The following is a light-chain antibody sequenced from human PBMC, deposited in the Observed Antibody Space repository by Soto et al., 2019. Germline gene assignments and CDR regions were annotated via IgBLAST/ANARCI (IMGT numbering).Light chain of an antibody. CDR3: QQYNSYSLT. J-gene: IGKJ4*01. Sequence: DIQMTQSPSTLSASVGDRVTITWRASQSISSWLAWYQQKPGKAPKLLIYKASNLESGVPSRFSGSGSGTEFTLTISSLQPDDFATYYCQQYNSYSLTFGGGTKVEIK. CDR2: KAS. CDR1: QSISSW. V-gene: IGKV1-5*03.